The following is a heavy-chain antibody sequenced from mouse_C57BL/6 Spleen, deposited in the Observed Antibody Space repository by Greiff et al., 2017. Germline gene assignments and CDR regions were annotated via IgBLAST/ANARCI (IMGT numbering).Heavy chain of an antibody. V-gene: IGHV5-9-1*02. J-gene: IGHJ2*01. CDR2: ISSGGDYI. CDR1: GFTFSSYA. CDR3: KRGAYYYGSSYYFDY. Sequence: EVQLVESGEGLVKPGGSLKLSCAASGFTFSSYAMSWVRQTPEKRLEWVAYISSGGDYIYYADTVKGRFTISRDNASNTLYLQMSSLKSEDSAMYYGKRGAYYYGSSYYFDYWGQGTTLTVSS. D-gene: IGHD1-1*01.